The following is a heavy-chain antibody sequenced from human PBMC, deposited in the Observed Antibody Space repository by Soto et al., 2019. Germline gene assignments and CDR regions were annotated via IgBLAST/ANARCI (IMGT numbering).Heavy chain of an antibody. Sequence: QLQLQESGSGLVKPSQTLSLTCAVSGGSISSGGYSWSWIRQPPGKGLEWIGYIYHSGSTYYKPYPKSRVAISVDRSQNQFSLKLSSVTAADTAVYYCARAGGLGAVAVDYWGQGTLVTVSS. CDR1: GGSISSGGYS. CDR3: ARAGGLGAVAVDY. CDR2: IYHSGST. D-gene: IGHD6-19*01. J-gene: IGHJ4*02. V-gene: IGHV4-30-2*01.